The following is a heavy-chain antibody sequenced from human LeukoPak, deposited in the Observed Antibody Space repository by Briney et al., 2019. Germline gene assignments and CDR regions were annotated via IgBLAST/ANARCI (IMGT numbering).Heavy chain of an antibody. V-gene: IGHV3-33*08. J-gene: IGHJ4*02. CDR1: GFTFSSYG. CDR3: ARDPRYGRAWHYFDY. Sequence: QPGGSLRLSCAASGFTFSSYGMHWVRQAPGKGLEWVAVIWYDGSNKYYADSVKGRFTISRDNSKNTLYLQMNSLRAEDTAVYFCARDPRYGRAWHYFDYWGQGTLVTVSS. CDR2: IWYDGSNK. D-gene: IGHD6-19*01.